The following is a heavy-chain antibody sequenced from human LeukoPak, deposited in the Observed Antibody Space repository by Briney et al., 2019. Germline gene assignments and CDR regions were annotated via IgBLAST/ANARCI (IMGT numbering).Heavy chain of an antibody. CDR2: IYTSGST. D-gene: IGHD3-3*01. CDR3: ARGGRGGFLEWPSDY. Sequence: SETLSLTCTVSGGSISSGSYYWSWIRQPAGKGLEWIGRIYTSGSTNYNPSLKSRVTISVDTSKNQFSLKLSSVTAADTAVYYCARGGRGGFLEWPSDYWGQGTLVTVSS. V-gene: IGHV4-61*02. CDR1: GGSISSGSYY. J-gene: IGHJ4*02.